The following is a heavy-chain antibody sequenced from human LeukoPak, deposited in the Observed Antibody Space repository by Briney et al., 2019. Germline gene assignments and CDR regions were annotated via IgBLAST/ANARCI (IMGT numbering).Heavy chain of an antibody. CDR2: IYYSGST. CDR3: ARIGDLAAAGTNFDY. D-gene: IGHD6-13*01. CDR1: GGSISSSSYC. J-gene: IGHJ4*02. Sequence: SETLCLTCTVSGGSISSSSYCWGWIRHPPGKGLEWIGSIYYSGSTYYNPSLKSRVTISVDTSKNQFSLKLSSVTAADTAVYYCARIGDLAAAGTNFDYWGQGTLVTVSS. V-gene: IGHV4-39*07.